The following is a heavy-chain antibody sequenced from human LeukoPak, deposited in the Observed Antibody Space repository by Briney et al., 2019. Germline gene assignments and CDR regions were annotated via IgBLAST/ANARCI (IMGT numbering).Heavy chain of an antibody. Sequence: SETLSLTCGVYGGSFSGYFWSWIRQPPGKGLEWIGEINQSGSSSYNPSLQNRVTISGDTSKNQFSLNLSSVTAADTAVYYCARGFSGSYYGEVCFDYWGQGTLVTVSS. J-gene: IGHJ4*02. CDR1: GGSFSGYF. CDR2: INQSGSS. D-gene: IGHD1-26*01. V-gene: IGHV4-34*01. CDR3: ARGFSGSYYGEVCFDY.